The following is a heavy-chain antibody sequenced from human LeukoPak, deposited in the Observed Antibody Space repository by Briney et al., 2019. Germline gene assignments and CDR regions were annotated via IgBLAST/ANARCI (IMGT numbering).Heavy chain of an antibody. CDR1: GVTFTSSA. D-gene: IGHD1-14*01. CDR2: IVVGSGNT. J-gene: IGHJ3*02. V-gene: IGHV1-58*02. CDR3: AADMAPYRSPQDASDI. Sequence: GASAKVSCKASGVTFTSSAMQWVRQARGQRLEWIGWIVVGSGNTNYAQKFQERVTITRDMSTSTAYMELSSLRSEDTAVYYCAADMAPYRSPQDASDICGQGTMVTVSS.